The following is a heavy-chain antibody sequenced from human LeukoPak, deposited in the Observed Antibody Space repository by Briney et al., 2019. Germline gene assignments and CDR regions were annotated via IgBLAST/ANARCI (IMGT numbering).Heavy chain of an antibody. J-gene: IGHJ4*02. CDR3: AILAVAGTRAFDY. CDR2: IWYDGSNK. V-gene: IGHV3-33*08. CDR1: GFTFSDYY. D-gene: IGHD6-19*01. Sequence: PGGSLRLSCAASGFTFSDYYMSWIRQAPGKGLEWVAVIWYDGSNKYYADSVKGRFTISRDNSKNALYLQMNSLRAEDTAVYYCAILAVAGTRAFDYWGQGTLVTVSS.